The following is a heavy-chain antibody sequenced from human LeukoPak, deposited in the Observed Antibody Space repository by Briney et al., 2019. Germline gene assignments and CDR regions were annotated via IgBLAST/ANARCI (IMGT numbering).Heavy chain of an antibody. Sequence: ASVKVSCKASVYTFPRYGITWVGQAPGQGLEWMGWISAYNGNTKYAQKVQGRVTMTTDTSTSTAYMELRSLRSDDTAVYYCARGYSDYDLDYWGQGTLVTVSS. J-gene: IGHJ4*02. CDR2: ISAYNGNT. V-gene: IGHV1-18*01. D-gene: IGHD5-12*01. CDR3: ARGYSDYDLDY. CDR1: VYTFPRYG.